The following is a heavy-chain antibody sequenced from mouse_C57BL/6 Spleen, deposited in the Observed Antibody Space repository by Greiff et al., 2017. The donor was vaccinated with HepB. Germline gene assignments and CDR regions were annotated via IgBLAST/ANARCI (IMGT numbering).Heavy chain of an antibody. J-gene: IGHJ2*01. CDR3: TRGYSNYVDY. V-gene: IGHV5-9-1*02. Sequence: EVMLVESGEGLVQPGGSLKLTCAASGFTFSSYAMSWVRQTPEKRLEWVAYISSGGDYIYYADTMKGRFTISRDNARNTLYLQMSSLKSEDTAMYCCTRGYSNYVDYWGQGTTLTVSS. D-gene: IGHD2-5*01. CDR2: ISSGGDYI. CDR1: GFTFSSYA.